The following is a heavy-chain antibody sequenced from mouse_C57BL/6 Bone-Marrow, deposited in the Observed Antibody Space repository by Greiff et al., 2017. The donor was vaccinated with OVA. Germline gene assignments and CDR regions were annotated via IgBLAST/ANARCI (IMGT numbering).Heavy chain of an antibody. CDR1: GFTFSDYY. V-gene: IGHV5-16*01. CDR3: ARGDGFAY. CDR2: INYDGSST. Sequence: EVKLVESEGGLVQPGSSMKLSCTASGFTFSDYYMAWVRQVPEKGLEWVANINYDGSSTYYLDSLNSRFIISRDNAKNILYLQMSSLKSEDTAPYYCARGDGFAYWGQGTLVTVSA. J-gene: IGHJ3*01.